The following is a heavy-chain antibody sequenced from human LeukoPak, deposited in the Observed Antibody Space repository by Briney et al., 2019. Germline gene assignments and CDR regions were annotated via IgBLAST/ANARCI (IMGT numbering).Heavy chain of an antibody. J-gene: IGHJ6*03. D-gene: IGHD4-17*01. CDR1: GFTFSSYA. CDR3: ARWYDYGDYVSSYYYYYMDV. V-gene: IGHV3-21*01. Sequence: GGSLRLSCAASGFTFSSYAMSWVRQAPGKGLEWVSAISSSSSYIYYADSVKGRFTISRDNAKNSLYLQMNSLRAEDTAVYYCARWYDYGDYVSSYYYYYMDVWGKGTTVTVSS. CDR2: ISSSSSYI.